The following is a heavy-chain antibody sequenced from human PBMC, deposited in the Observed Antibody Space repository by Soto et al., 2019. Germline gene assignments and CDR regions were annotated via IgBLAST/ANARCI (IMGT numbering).Heavy chain of an antibody. D-gene: IGHD3-22*01. CDR2: ISSSSSTI. J-gene: IGHJ6*02. CDR1: GFTFSSYS. Sequence: EVQLVESGGGLVQPGGSLRLSCAASGFTFSSYSMNWVRQAPGKGLEWVSYISSSSSTIYYADSVKGRFTISRDKAKNSLYLQRNSLRDEDTAVYYCAREDYYDSSKYYYYGMDVWGQGTTVTVSS. CDR3: AREDYYDSSKYYYYGMDV. V-gene: IGHV3-48*02.